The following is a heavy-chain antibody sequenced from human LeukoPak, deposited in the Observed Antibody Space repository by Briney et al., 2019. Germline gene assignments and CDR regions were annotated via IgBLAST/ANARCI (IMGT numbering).Heavy chain of an antibody. CDR2: ISATGSTT. D-gene: IGHD3-3*01. Sequence: GGSLRLSCAASGFTFSTYAMTWVRQAPGKGLESVSLISATGSTTYYAESVRGRFTISRDNSKTTLYLQMDSLRVEDTALYYCTKEFYEEGVDAWGQGTRVTVSS. V-gene: IGHV3-23*01. CDR1: GFTFSTYA. J-gene: IGHJ5*02. CDR3: TKEFYEEGVDA.